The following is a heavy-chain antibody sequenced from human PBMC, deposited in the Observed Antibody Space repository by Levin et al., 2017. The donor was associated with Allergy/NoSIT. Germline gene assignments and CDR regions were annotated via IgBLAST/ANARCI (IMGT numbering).Heavy chain of an antibody. CDR2: ISSSSSTI. V-gene: IGHV3-48*02. CDR3: ALGKAAAGKTFDY. Sequence: GESLKISCAASGFTFSSYSMNWVRQAPGKGLEWVSYISSSSSTIYYADSVKGRFTISRDNAKNSLYLQMNSLRDEDTAVYYCALGKAAAGKTFDYWGQGTLVTVSS. CDR1: GFTFSSYS. J-gene: IGHJ4*02. D-gene: IGHD6-13*01.